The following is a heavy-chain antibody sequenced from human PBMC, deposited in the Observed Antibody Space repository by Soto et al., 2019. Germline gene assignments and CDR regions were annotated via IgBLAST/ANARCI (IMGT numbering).Heavy chain of an antibody. Sequence: PGGSLRLSCVASGFTFSSYAMSWVRQAPGKGLEWVSAISGSGGSTYYADSVKGRFTISRDKAKDTLYLQMNSLRAEDTAVYYCASEAAYYDILTGYTSDYYYCGMDVWGKGTTVTVSS. V-gene: IGHV3-23*01. J-gene: IGHJ6*04. D-gene: IGHD3-9*01. CDR1: GFTFSSYA. CDR3: ASEAAYYDILTGYTSDYYYCGMDV. CDR2: ISGSGGST.